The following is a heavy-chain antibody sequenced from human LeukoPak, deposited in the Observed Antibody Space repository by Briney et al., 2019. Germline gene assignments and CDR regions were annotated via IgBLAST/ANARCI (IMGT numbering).Heavy chain of an antibody. CDR2: IRFDGSDI. V-gene: IGHV3-30*02. J-gene: IGHJ4*02. D-gene: IGHD1-26*01. CDR1: GLTFSENA. Sequence: PGGSLRLSCAASGLTFSENAMHWVRQSPDKGLEWVAFIRFDGSDIHYADSVKGRFTISRDNSKNTLYLQMNGLRAEDTAVYYCAKDLGLSVGATPFDYWGQGTLVTVSP. CDR3: AKDLGLSVGATPFDY.